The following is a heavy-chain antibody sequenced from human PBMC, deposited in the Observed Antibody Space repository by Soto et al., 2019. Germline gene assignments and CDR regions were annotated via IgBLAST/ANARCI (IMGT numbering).Heavy chain of an antibody. CDR2: ITWNSGSV. D-gene: IGHD1-1*01. J-gene: IGHJ5*01. CDR1: GFTFDDYA. V-gene: IGHV3-9*01. Sequence: EVQLVESGGGLVQPGRSLRLSCAASGFTFDDYAMHWVRQAPGKGLEWVSGITWNSGSVGYADSVKGRFTISRDNAKNSLHLQMNSLRAEDTAVYYCAKGGVDGTLKYNWFDSWGQGTLVAVSS. CDR3: AKGGVDGTLKYNWFDS.